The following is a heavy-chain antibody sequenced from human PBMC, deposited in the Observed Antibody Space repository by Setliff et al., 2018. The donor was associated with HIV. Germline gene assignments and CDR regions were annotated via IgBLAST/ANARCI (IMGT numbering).Heavy chain of an antibody. V-gene: IGHV3-23*01. CDR3: ARQAHPPYYFDY. CDR1: GFTFTTYP. CDR2: ISGDGGDT. J-gene: IGHJ4*02. Sequence: PGGSLRLSCVASGFTFTTYPMSWVRQAPGKGLEWVSAISGDGGDTAYADSLKGRFTISRDTSKNTLHLHMNSLRAEDTAVYYCARQAHPPYYFDYWGQGTLVTVSS.